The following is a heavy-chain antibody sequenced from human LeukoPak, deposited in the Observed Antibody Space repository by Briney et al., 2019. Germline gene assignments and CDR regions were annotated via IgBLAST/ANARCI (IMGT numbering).Heavy chain of an antibody. CDR3: AKQRAAASSAFDY. Sequence: GGSLRLSCAASGFTFSSYGMSWVRQAPGKGLEWVSGISWNSGSIGYADSVKGRFTISRDNAKNSLYLQMNSLRAEDTALYYCAKQRAAASSAFDYWGQGTLVTVSS. CDR1: GFTFSSYG. V-gene: IGHV3-9*01. D-gene: IGHD6-13*01. J-gene: IGHJ4*02. CDR2: ISWNSGSI.